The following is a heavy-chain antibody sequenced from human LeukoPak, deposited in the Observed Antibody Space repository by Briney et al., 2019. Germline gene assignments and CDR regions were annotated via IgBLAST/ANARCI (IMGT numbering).Heavy chain of an antibody. CDR1: GYRFTSYW. Sequence: GESLKISCKGSGYRFTSYWIGWVRQMPGKGLEWMGIIYPGDSDTRYSPSFQGQVTISADTSISTAYLQWSSPKASDTAMYYCTRRPTSTLNFYYMDVWGKGTTVTVSS. J-gene: IGHJ6*03. CDR3: TRRPTSTLNFYYMDV. V-gene: IGHV5-51*01. CDR2: IYPGDSDT. D-gene: IGHD2-2*01.